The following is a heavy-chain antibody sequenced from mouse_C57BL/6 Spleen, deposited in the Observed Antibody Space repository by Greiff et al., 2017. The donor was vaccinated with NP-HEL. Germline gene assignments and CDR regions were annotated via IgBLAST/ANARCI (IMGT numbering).Heavy chain of an antibody. J-gene: IGHJ2*01. CDR1: GYAFTNYL. Sequence: QVQLQQSGAELVRPGTSVKVSCKASGYAFTNYLIEWVKQRPGQGLEWIGVINPGSGGTNYNEKFKGKATLTADKSSSTAYMQLSSLTSEDSAVYFCARGYYGSSYCDYWGQGTTLTVSS. D-gene: IGHD1-1*01. V-gene: IGHV1-54*01. CDR2: INPGSGGT. CDR3: ARGYYGSSYCDY.